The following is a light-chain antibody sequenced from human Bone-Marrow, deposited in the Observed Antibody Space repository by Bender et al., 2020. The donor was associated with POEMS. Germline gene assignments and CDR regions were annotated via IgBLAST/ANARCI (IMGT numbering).Light chain of an antibody. CDR1: SSDVADYNY. J-gene: IGLJ2*01. V-gene: IGLV2-14*03. Sequence: QSALTQPASVSGSPGQSITISCTGTSSDVADYNYVSWYQHHPGKAPKLLIYDVSDRPSGVSNRFSGSKSGNTASLTISGLQAEDEAEYWCSSFTSSSAHVLFGGGTKLTVL. CDR3: SSFTSSSAHVL. CDR2: DVS.